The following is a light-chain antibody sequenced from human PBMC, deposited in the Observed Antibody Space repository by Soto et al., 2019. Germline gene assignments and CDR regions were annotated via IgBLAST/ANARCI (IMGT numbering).Light chain of an antibody. J-gene: IGLJ2*01. CDR2: GNT. CDR1: SSNIGAGYD. V-gene: IGLV1-40*01. Sequence: QSVLTQPPSVSGAPGQRVTISCTGSSSNIGAGYDVHWYQQLPGTAPKLLIYGNTIRPSGVPDRFSGSKSGTSGSLAITGLQAEDEADYYCQAYDISLSGALFGGGTKLTVL. CDR3: QAYDISLSGAL.